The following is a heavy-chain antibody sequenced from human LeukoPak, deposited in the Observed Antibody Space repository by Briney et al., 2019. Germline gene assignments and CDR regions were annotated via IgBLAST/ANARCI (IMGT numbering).Heavy chain of an antibody. CDR1: GFTFDAFG. CDR3: ARSSIVVVSILDY. Sequence: GGSLRLSCAASGFTFDAFGMTWVRQAPGKGLEWVSAIRGDAGSTGYADSVKGRFTISRDNAKNSLYLQMNSLRVEDTALYCCARSSIVVVSILDYWGQGTLVTVSA. J-gene: IGHJ4*02. CDR2: IRGDAGST. D-gene: IGHD2-2*01. V-gene: IGHV3-20*04.